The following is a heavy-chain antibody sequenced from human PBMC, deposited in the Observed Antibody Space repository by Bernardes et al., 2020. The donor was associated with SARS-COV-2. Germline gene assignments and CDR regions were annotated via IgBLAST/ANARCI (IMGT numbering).Heavy chain of an antibody. CDR1: GGSISSYY. J-gene: IGHJ5*02. Sequence: SETLSLTCTVSGGSISSYYWSWIRQPPGKGLEWIGYIYYSGSTNYNPSLKSRVTISVDTSKNQFSLKLNSVTAADTAVYYCARENLNWFDPWGQGTLVTVSS. V-gene: IGHV4-59*12. CDR3: ARENLNWFDP. CDR2: IYYSGST.